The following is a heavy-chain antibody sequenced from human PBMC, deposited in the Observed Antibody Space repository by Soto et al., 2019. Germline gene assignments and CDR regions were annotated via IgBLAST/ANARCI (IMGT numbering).Heavy chain of an antibody. D-gene: IGHD3-9*01. CDR3: TRGLVDSSPPYTYHGMDV. CDR2: INSDNGNT. J-gene: IGHJ6*02. V-gene: IGHV1-18*01. Sequence: GASVKVSCKASGYTFSNSGISWVRQAPGQGLEWLGWINSDNGNTNYAQHLQGRVTLTTDTSTSTAYMDLRSLRSDDTAVYYCTRGLVDSSPPYTYHGMDVWGQGTTVTVSS. CDR1: GYTFSNSG.